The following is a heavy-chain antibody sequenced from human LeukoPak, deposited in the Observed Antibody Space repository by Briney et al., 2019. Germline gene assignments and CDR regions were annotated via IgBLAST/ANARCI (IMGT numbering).Heavy chain of an antibody. CDR3: ARGGAAAAGTKYYYYYYGMDV. CDR2: MNPNSGNT. V-gene: IGHV1-8*01. D-gene: IGHD6-13*01. Sequence: ASVKVSCKASGYTSTSYDINWVRQATGQGLEWMGWMNPNSGNTGYAQKFQGRVTMTRNTSISTAYMELSSLRSEDTAVYYCARGGAAAAGTKYYYYYYGMDVWGQGTTVTVSS. J-gene: IGHJ6*02. CDR1: GYTSTSYD.